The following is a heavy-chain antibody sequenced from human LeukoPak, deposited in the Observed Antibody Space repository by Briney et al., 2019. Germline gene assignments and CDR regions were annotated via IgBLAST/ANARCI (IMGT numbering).Heavy chain of an antibody. Sequence: GGSLRLSCAASGFTFSSYVMSWVRQAPGEGLEWVSAISGSGGSTYYADSVKSRFTISRDNSNNTLYLQMNSLSAADTAVYYCSKDPTGYYDSSGYDYWGQGTLVTVSS. CDR3: SKDPTGYYDSSGYDY. J-gene: IGHJ4*02. CDR2: ISGSGGST. V-gene: IGHV3-23*01. CDR1: GFTFSSYV. D-gene: IGHD3-22*01.